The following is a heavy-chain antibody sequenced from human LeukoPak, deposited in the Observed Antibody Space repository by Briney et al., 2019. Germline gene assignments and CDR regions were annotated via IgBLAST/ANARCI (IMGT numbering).Heavy chain of an antibody. CDR3: ATMRGGYEGYFDY. V-gene: IGHV1-2*02. CDR1: GYTFTGYY. J-gene: IGHJ4*02. D-gene: IGHD3-16*01. CDR2: INPNSGFA. Sequence: ASVKVSCKASGYTFTGYYIHWVRQAPGQGLQWMGWINPNSGFAHYPQNFQGRLTMTRDTSISTVYMELSRLRSDDTAVYYCATMRGGYEGYFDYWGQGTLVTVSS.